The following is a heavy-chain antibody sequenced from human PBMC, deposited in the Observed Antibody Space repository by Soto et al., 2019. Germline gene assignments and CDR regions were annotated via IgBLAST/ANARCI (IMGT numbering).Heavy chain of an antibody. V-gene: IGHV3-30*18. CDR2: ISYDGSNK. CDR1: GFTFSTYG. D-gene: IGHD4-17*01. J-gene: IGHJ4*02. Sequence: QVQLVESGGGVVQPGRSLILSCAASGFTFSTYGMHWVRQAPGKGLEWVAVISYDGSNKYYVDSVKGRFTHSRDNSKNTLWLQMGSVRADDTAVYYCAKDLILTTVTTVGDWGQGSLVTVPS. CDR3: AKDLILTTVTTVGD.